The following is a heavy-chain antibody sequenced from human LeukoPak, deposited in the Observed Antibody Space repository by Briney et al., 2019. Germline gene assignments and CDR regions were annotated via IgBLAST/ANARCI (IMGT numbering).Heavy chain of an antibody. CDR3: ARDRGYGDYPYAFDI. D-gene: IGHD4-17*01. CDR2: IYYGGST. CDR1: GGSISSYY. J-gene: IGHJ3*02. V-gene: IGHV4-59*01. Sequence: SETLSLTCTVSGGSISSYYWSWIRQPPGKGLEWIGHIYYGGSTNYNPSLKSRVTISVDTSKNQFSLKLSSVTAADTAVYYCARDRGYGDYPYAFDIWGQGTMVTVSS.